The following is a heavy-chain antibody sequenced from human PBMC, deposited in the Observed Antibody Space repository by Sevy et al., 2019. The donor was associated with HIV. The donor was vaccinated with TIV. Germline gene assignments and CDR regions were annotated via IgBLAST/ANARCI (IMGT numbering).Heavy chain of an antibody. D-gene: IGHD3-3*01. CDR3: ARDHRYYDFWSGYYRLDYYYYGMDV. CDR2: ISSSSSTI. J-gene: IGHJ6*02. V-gene: IGHV3-48*01. CDR1: GFTFSSYS. Sequence: GGSLRLSCAASGFTFSSYSMNWVRQAPGKGLEWVSYISSSSSTIYYADSVKGRFTISRANAKNSLYLQMNSLRAEDTAVYYCARDHRYYDFWSGYYRLDYYYYGMDVWGQGTTVTVSS.